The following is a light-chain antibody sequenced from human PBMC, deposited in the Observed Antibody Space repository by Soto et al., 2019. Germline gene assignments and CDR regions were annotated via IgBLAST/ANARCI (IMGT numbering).Light chain of an antibody. CDR3: QQYGRTSWT. CDR1: QSVSTNF. Sequence: EIVLTQSPGTLSLSPGEGATLSCRASQSVSTNFFAWYQQKPGQAPRLLIYGASTRATGIPDRFSGRGSGTDFTLTISRLEPEDFAVYYCQQYGRTSWTFGQGTKV. J-gene: IGKJ1*01. CDR2: GAS. V-gene: IGKV3-20*01.